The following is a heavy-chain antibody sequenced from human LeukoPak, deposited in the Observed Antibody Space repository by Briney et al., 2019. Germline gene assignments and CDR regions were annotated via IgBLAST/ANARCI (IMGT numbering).Heavy chain of an antibody. CDR1: VVIFSSYT. CDR3: ARDRGLGLVDS. J-gene: IGHJ4*02. V-gene: IGHV1-69*04. CDR2: ITPVSDLA. Sequence: SVKVSCKASVVIFSSYTFSWVRQAPGQGLEWMGKITPVSDLAHYAQKFQGRVTFTADTHTGTTYMELRSLRSEDTAVYYCARDRGLGLVDSCGQGTLVSVSS. D-gene: IGHD3-16*01.